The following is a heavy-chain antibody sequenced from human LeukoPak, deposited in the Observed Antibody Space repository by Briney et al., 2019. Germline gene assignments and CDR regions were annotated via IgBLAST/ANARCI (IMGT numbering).Heavy chain of an antibody. J-gene: IGHJ4*02. V-gene: IGHV3-74*01. CDR2: INGDGSST. CDR3: AKGYINYPDY. Sequence: GGSLRLSCAASAFTFSSYWMHWVRQAPGKGLAWVSRINGDGSSTRYADSVEGRFTISRDNAKNTLYLQMNSLRAEDTAVYYCAKGYINYPDYWGQGTLVTVSS. D-gene: IGHD4-11*01. CDR1: AFTFSSYW.